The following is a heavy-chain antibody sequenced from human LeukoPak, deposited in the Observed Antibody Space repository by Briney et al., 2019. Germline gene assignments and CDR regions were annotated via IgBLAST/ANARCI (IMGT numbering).Heavy chain of an antibody. D-gene: IGHD2-15*01. V-gene: IGHV4-59*01. Sequence: PSETLSLTCTVSGGSISSYYWSLIRQPPGKGLEWIGYTYYSGSTNYNPSLKSRVTISVDTSKNQFSLKLSSVTAADTAVYYCARSGRYCSGGSCYSVDYWGQGTLVTVSS. CDR1: GGSISSYY. J-gene: IGHJ4*02. CDR3: ARSGRYCSGGSCYSVDY. CDR2: TYYSGST.